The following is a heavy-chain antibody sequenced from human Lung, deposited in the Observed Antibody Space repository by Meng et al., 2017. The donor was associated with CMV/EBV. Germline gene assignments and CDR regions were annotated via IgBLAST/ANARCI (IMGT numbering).Heavy chain of an antibody. Sequence: SXAASGFTFSSYEMNWVRQAPGKGLEWVSYISSNGSTIYYADSVKGRFTISRDNAKNSLYLQMNSLRAEDTAVYYCARDPLWFGVNYYYGMDVWGQGXTVTVSS. CDR3: ARDPLWFGVNYYYGMDV. V-gene: IGHV3-48*03. J-gene: IGHJ6*02. D-gene: IGHD3-10*01. CDR2: ISSNGSTI. CDR1: GFTFSSYE.